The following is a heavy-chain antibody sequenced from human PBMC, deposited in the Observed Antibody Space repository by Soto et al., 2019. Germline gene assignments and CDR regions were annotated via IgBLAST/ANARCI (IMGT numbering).Heavy chain of an antibody. D-gene: IGHD3-10*01. CDR2: IYYSGST. Sequence: SETLSLTCTVSGGSISSSSYYWGWIRQPPGKGLEWIGSIYYSGSTYYNPSLKSRVTISVDTSKNQFSLKLSSVTAADTAVYYCARHGGPYYYGSGSYAFDIWGQGTMVTVSS. V-gene: IGHV4-39*01. J-gene: IGHJ3*02. CDR3: ARHGGPYYYGSGSYAFDI. CDR1: GGSISSSSYY.